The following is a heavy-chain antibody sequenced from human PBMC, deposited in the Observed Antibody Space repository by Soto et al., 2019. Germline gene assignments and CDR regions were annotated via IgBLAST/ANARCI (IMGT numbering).Heavy chain of an antibody. CDR2: IYYSGST. D-gene: IGHD2-8*01. CDR3: ARSDGYYYYGMDV. V-gene: IGHV4-59*06. CDR1: GGSISSYY. Sequence: SETLSLTCTVSGGSISSYYWSWIRQHPGKGLEWIGYIYYSGSTYYNPSLKSRVTISVDTSKNQFSLKLSSVTAADTAVYYCARSDGYYYYGMDVWGQGTTVTVSS. J-gene: IGHJ6*02.